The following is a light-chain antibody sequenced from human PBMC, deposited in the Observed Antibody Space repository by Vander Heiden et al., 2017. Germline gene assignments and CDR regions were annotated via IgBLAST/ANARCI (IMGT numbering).Light chain of an antibody. J-gene: IGLJ2*01. CDR1: DSGSKS. CDR2: DDR. CDR3: QVWDSSSDRVV. Sequence: SYVLPQPPSVSVAAGQTARLTCGGNDSGSKSVHWYQQKTGQAPVLVVDDDRDRPAGIPERFSGANSGNTATLTISRVEAGDEADYYCQVWDSSSDRVVFGGGTKLTVL. V-gene: IGLV3-21*02.